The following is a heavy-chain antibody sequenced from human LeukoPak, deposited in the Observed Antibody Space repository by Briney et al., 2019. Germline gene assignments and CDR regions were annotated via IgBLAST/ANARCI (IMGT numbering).Heavy chain of an antibody. CDR3: TTDLGDYGDYVRC. CDR1: GFTFSSYS. V-gene: IGHV3-21*03. J-gene: IGHJ4*02. CDR2: ISSSSSYI. Sequence: GGSLRLSCAASGFTFSSYSTNWVRQAPGKGLEWVSSISSSSSYIYYADSVKGRFTISRDNAKNSLYLQMNSLKAEDTAVYYCTTDLGDYGDYVRCWGQGTLVTVSS. D-gene: IGHD4-17*01.